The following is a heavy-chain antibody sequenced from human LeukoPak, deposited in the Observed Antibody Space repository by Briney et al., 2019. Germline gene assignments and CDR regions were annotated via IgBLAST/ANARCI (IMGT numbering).Heavy chain of an antibody. Sequence: GGSLRLSCEASGFIFDNSWMTWVRQAPGKGLEWVAHIRSDGGETKYEDSVKGRFTISRDNAKNSLYLQMNSLRAEDTALYHCARDSSRGITMIIDWGQGTLVTVSS. J-gene: IGHJ4*02. D-gene: IGHD3-22*01. CDR3: ARDSSRGITMIID. V-gene: IGHV3-7*03. CDR1: GFIFDNSW. CDR2: IRSDGGET.